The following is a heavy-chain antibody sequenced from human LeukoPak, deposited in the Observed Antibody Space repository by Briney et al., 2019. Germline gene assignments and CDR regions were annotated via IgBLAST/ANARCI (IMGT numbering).Heavy chain of an antibody. J-gene: IGHJ4*02. CDR2: TYYRSKWYS. CDR3: IRFGEFDY. D-gene: IGHD3-10*01. V-gene: IGHV6-1*01. CDR1: GDSVSSNSAA. Sequence: SQTLSLTCVISGDSVSSNSAAWNWIRQSPSRGLEWLGRTYYRSKWYSYSAVSVKSRIIINPDTSKNQFSLQLNSVTPEDTAVYYCIRFGEFDYWGQGTLVTVSS.